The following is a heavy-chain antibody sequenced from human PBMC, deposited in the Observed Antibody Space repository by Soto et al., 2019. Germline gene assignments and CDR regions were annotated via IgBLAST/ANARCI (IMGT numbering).Heavy chain of an antibody. J-gene: IGHJ6*02. CDR2: IYPGDSDT. CDR1: GYSFTSYW. D-gene: IGHD5-18*01. CDR3: ASHGRDTAMLRDSGYYYGMDV. V-gene: IGHV5-51*01. Sequence: PGESLNISCKGSGYSFTSYWIGWVRQMPGKGLEWIGIIYPGDSDTRYSPSFQGQVTITADKSISTAYLQWSSLKASDTAMYYWASHGRDTAMLRDSGYYYGMDVWGQGTTVTVSS.